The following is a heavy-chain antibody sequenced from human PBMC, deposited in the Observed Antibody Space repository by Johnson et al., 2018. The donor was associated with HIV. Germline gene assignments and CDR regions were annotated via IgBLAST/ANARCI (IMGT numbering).Heavy chain of an antibody. Sequence: VQLVESGGGVARPGGSLRLSCEASGFAVSSNYMNWVRQTPGKGLEWVSILYSAGSAYYADSVKGRFTISRDNSKNTLYLQMNSLRVEDTAVYYCARDRIWGYAFDIWGQGTMVTVSS. V-gene: IGHV3-66*01. CDR1: GFAVSSNY. CDR2: LYSAGSA. D-gene: IGHD3-16*01. CDR3: ARDRIWGYAFDI. J-gene: IGHJ3*02.